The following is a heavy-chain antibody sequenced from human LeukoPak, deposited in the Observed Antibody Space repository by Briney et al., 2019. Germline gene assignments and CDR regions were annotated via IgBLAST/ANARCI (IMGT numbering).Heavy chain of an antibody. CDR1: GYTFTGYY. Sequence: ASVKVSCKASGYTFTGYYIHWVRQAPGQGPERMGWINPNSGGTNYAQRFQGRVTMTRDTSISTAYMELSRLKSDDTAVYFCARVAAMAGIGWGDFDYWGQGTLVTVSS. J-gene: IGHJ4*02. CDR3: ARVAAMAGIGWGDFDY. CDR2: INPNSGGT. V-gene: IGHV1-2*02. D-gene: IGHD6-19*01.